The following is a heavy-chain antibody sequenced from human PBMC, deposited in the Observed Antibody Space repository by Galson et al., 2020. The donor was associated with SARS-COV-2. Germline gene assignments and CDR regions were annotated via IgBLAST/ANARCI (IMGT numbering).Heavy chain of an antibody. J-gene: IGHJ3*01. V-gene: IGHV3-33*06. CDR1: GFTFSNFG. CDR3: VKEKIPFDAFEV. CDR2: IWSNGINK. Sequence: TGGSLRLSCAASGFTFSNFGMHWVRQAPGKGPEWVAVIWSNGINKYYADSVRGRFTISRDNFRNTLDLQMNGLRVEDTALYYCVKEKIPFDAFEVWGQGAMVTVSS. D-gene: IGHD2-21*01.